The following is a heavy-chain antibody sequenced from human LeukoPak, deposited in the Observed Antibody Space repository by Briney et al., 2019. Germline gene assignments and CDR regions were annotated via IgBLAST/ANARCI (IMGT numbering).Heavy chain of an antibody. CDR3: ARDAEVYYYGMDV. Sequence: PSQTLSLTCTVSGGSISRGRYYWSWIRQPAGKGLEWIGRIYTSGSTNYNPSLKSRVTISVDTSKNQFSLKLSSATAADTAVYYCARDAEVYYYGMDVWGQGTTVTVSS. J-gene: IGHJ6*02. CDR1: GGSISRGRYY. V-gene: IGHV4-61*02. CDR2: IYTSGST.